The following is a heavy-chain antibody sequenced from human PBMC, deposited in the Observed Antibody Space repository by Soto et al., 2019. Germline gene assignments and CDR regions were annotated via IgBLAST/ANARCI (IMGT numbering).Heavy chain of an antibody. CDR3: AKGRDTTEGDVEYFQH. CDR1: GFTFSNYA. V-gene: IGHV3-23*01. J-gene: IGHJ1*01. Sequence: EVQLLESGGGLVQPGGSLRLSCAASGFTFSNYAMSWVRQAPGKGLEWVSTISKSGSRTYYADSVKGRFTISRDNSKNTLSLQMNSLRAEDTVIYYCAKGRDTTEGDVEYFQHWGRGTLVIVSS. CDR2: ISKSGSRT. D-gene: IGHD1-26*01.